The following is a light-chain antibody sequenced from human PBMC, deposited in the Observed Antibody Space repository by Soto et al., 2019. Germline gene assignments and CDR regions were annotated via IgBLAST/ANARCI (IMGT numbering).Light chain of an antibody. Sequence: QSALTQPASVSGSPGQSITISCTGTSSDVGGYNYVSWYQQHPGKAPKLMIYDVSNRPSGVSNRFSGSKSDNTASLTISGRQAEDEADYYCSSYTSSSTLYVFGTGTKVTVL. CDR3: SSYTSSSTLYV. CDR2: DVS. CDR1: SSDVGGYNY. J-gene: IGLJ1*01. V-gene: IGLV2-14*01.